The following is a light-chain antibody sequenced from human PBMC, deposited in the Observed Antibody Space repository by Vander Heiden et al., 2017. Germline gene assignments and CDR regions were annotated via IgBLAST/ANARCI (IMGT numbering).Light chain of an antibody. CDR1: KLGDKY. CDR2: QDS. Sequence: SYELTQPASESVSPGQTASITCPGDKLGDKYACWYQQKPGQSPVLIIYQDSKRPSGIPERFSGSNSGNTATLTISGTQAMDEADYYCQAWDSSTANLVFGGGTKLTVL. CDR3: QAWDSSTANLV. J-gene: IGLJ2*01. V-gene: IGLV3-1*01.